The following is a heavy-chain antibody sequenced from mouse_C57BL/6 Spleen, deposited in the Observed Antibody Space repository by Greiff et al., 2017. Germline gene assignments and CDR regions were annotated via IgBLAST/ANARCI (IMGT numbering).Heavy chain of an antibody. D-gene: IGHD1-1*01. CDR3: ARTPRTTEYYFDY. CDR2: IYPGDGDT. J-gene: IGHJ2*01. Sequence: VQLQQSGAELVKPGASVKISCKASGYAFSSYWMNWVKQRPGKGLEWIGQIYPGDGDTNYNGKFKGKATLTADKSSSTAYMQLSSLTSEDSAVYVCARTPRTTEYYFDYWGQGTTLTVSS. CDR1: GYAFSSYW. V-gene: IGHV1-80*01.